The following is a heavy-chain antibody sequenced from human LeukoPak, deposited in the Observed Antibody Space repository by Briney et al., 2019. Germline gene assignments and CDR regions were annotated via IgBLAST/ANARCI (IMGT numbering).Heavy chain of an antibody. CDR3: VKDSKSSGWYVPPNFDY. J-gene: IGHJ4*02. CDR2: VSSNVYST. D-gene: IGHD6-19*01. CDR1: GFTLSTYA. Sequence: PGGSLRLSCSASGFTLSTYAMHWVRQAPGKGLEYVSSVSSNVYSTHYADSVKGRFAISRDNSKNTLYLQMSSLRTEDTAVYYCVKDSKSSGWYVPPNFDYWGQGTLVTVSS. V-gene: IGHV3-64D*09.